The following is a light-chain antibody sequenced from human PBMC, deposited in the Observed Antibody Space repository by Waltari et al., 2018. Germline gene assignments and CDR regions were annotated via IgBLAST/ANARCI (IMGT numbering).Light chain of an antibody. V-gene: IGLV1-44*01. J-gene: IGLJ3*02. Sequence: QSVLTQAPSESGTPGQRVTISCSGSSSNIGKNAVNWYQKVPGTAPKLLIYANDQRPSGVPDRFSGAKSGTSASLVISGLQAEDEADYYCAAWDDNLNGLFGGGTKLTVL. CDR1: SSNIGKNA. CDR2: AND. CDR3: AAWDDNLNGL.